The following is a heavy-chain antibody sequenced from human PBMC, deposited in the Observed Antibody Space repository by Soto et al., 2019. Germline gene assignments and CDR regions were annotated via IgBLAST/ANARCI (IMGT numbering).Heavy chain of an antibody. V-gene: IGHV4-31*03. CDR3: ARDEASSGRFDY. Sequence: SETLSLTCIVSGGSISSGGYYWSWIRQHPGKGLEWIGYIYYSGSTYYNPSLKSRVTISVDTSKNQFSLKLSSVTAADTAVYYCARDEASSGRFDYWGQGTLVTVSS. CDR2: IYYSGST. J-gene: IGHJ4*02. D-gene: IGHD6-19*01. CDR1: GGSISSGGYY.